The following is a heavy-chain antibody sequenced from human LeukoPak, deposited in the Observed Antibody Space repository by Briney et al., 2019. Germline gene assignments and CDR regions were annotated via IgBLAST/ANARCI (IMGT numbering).Heavy chain of an antibody. J-gene: IGHJ4*02. Sequence: GGSLRLSCAASGFTFSDNWMSWVRQTPGKGLEWVANIKGDGSEKYYVDSVKGRFTISRDNTKNSLYLQMNSLRADDTATYYCARDGFSGSYCDWGQGTLVTVSS. D-gene: IGHD1-26*01. V-gene: IGHV3-7*01. CDR3: ARDGFSGSYCD. CDR1: GFTFSDNW. CDR2: IKGDGSEK.